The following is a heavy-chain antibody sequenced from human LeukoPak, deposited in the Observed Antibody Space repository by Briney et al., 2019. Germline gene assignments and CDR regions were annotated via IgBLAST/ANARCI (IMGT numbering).Heavy chain of an antibody. V-gene: IGHV3-7*01. J-gene: IGHJ4*02. CDR1: GFTFSSSW. CDR3: ARGGRPDY. D-gene: IGHD3-10*01. CDR2: IKEDGREK. Sequence: GGSLRLSCATSGFTFSSSWMSWVRQAPGKGLECVANIKEDGREKYYVDSVKGRFTISRDNAKNSLYLEMSSLRAEDTAVYYCARGGRPDYWGQGTLVTVSS.